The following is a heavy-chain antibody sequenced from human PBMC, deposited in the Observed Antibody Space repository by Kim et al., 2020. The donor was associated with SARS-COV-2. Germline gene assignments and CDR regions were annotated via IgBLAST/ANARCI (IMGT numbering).Heavy chain of an antibody. Sequence: GGSLRLSCAASGFTFSNAWMSWVRQAPGKGLEWVGRIKSKTDGGTTDNAAPVKGRFTISRDDSKNTLYLQMNSLKTEDTAVYYCTTDYPLYYGSGSYYNPSYYGMDVWGQGTTVTVSS. CDR3: TTDYPLYYGSGSYYNPSYYGMDV. CDR2: IKSKTDGGTT. J-gene: IGHJ6*02. CDR1: GFTFSNAW. V-gene: IGHV3-15*01. D-gene: IGHD3-10*01.